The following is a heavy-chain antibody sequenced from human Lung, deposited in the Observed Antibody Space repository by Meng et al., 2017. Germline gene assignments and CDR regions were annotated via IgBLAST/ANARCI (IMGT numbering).Heavy chain of an antibody. V-gene: IGHV1-2*06. J-gene: IGHJ4*02. Sequence: QVRLVQFGAEVKKPGASVKVSCKASGYTFPDYWLHWVRRAPGQGLEWMGRINPKSGDTHYAQRFQGRVTMTGDTSISTAYMELSGLRSDGTAMYYCARDEDISAAGKLFGDYWGQGTLVTVSS. CDR2: INPKSGDT. D-gene: IGHD6-13*01. CDR3: ARDEDISAAGKLFGDY. CDR1: GYTFPDYW.